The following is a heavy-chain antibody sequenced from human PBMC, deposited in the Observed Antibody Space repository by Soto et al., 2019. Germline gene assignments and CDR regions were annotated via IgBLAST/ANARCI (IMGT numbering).Heavy chain of an antibody. CDR1: GYTFTDFD. D-gene: IGHD3-16*01. J-gene: IGHJ6*02. Sequence: QAHLEQSGAEVQRPGASVKVSCKASGYTFTDFDITWLRQASGQGPEWMGWMNAKRGDTFFAQRFQGKFFLTWDTSRSTAYMEVGSLTSDDTAMYYCARGNPFNYAGFDVWGQGPTVAVSS. V-gene: IGHV1-8*01. CDR2: MNAKRGDT. CDR3: ARGNPFNYAGFDV.